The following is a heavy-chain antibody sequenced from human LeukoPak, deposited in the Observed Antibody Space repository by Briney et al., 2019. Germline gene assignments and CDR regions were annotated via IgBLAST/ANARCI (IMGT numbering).Heavy chain of an antibody. D-gene: IGHD2-15*01. CDR3: ARHNGGIVRGNFDP. Sequence: SETLSLTCTVSGGSISNYYWSWIRQPPGKGLEWIGYVYYSGSTNYNPSLKSRVTILVDTARNQYSLRLSSVTAADTAVYYCARHNGGIVRGNFDPWGQGTLVTVSS. CDR1: GGSISNYY. CDR2: VYYSGST. J-gene: IGHJ5*02. V-gene: IGHV4-59*01.